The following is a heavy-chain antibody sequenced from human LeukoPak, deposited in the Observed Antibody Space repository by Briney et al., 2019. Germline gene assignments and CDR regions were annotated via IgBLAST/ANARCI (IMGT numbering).Heavy chain of an antibody. CDR1: GYTFTSYG. J-gene: IGHJ2*01. CDR2: ISAYNGNT. Sequence: ASVKVSCKASGYTFTSYGISWVRQAPGQGREGMGWISAYNGNTNYAQKLQDRVTMTTDTSTSTAYMELRSLRSDDTAVYYCAREDWAWRYFDLWGRGTLVTVSS. V-gene: IGHV1-18*01. CDR3: AREDWAWRYFDL. D-gene: IGHD1-1*01.